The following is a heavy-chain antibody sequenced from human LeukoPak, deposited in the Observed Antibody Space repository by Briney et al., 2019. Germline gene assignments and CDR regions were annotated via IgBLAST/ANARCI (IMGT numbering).Heavy chain of an antibody. CDR1: GYTFTNYY. CDR3: ARGRIYGDYGYFEY. D-gene: IGHD4-17*01. Sequence: ASVKVSCKASGYTFTNYYMNWVRQAPGQGLEWMGIIDPSGGSTTYAQNFQGRVTMTRDTSTSTVYMELSSLRSEDTAIYYCARGRIYGDYGYFEYWGQGTLVTVSS. CDR2: IDPSGGST. V-gene: IGHV1-46*01. J-gene: IGHJ4*02.